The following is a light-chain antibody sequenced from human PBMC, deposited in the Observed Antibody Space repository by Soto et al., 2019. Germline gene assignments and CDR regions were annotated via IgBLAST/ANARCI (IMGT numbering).Light chain of an antibody. CDR3: ATWDDSLDSYV. CDR2: SQD. CDR1: RSNIGGNT. Sequence: QSVLSQPPSASGTPGQRVTISCSGSRSNIGGNTVNWYQQLPGTAPKLLIYSQDQRPSGVPDRYSGSKSGTSASLAISGLQSEDEADYYCATWDDSLDSYVFGTGTKLTVL. V-gene: IGLV1-44*01. J-gene: IGLJ1*01.